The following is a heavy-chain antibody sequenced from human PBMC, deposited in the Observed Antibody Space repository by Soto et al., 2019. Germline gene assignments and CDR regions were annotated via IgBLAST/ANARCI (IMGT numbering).Heavy chain of an antibody. Sequence: EVQLVESGGGLVQPGGSLRLSCAASGFTFSSYSMNWVRQAPGKGLEWVSCISSSSSTIYYADSVKGRFTISRDNAKNSLYLQMNSLRDEDTAVYYCAREIYDFWSGYPFDYWGQGTLVTVSS. J-gene: IGHJ4*02. CDR1: GFTFSSYS. CDR2: ISSSSSTI. D-gene: IGHD3-3*01. CDR3: AREIYDFWSGYPFDY. V-gene: IGHV3-48*02.